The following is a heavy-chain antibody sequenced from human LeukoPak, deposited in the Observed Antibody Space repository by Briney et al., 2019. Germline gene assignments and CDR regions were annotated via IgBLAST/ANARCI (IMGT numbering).Heavy chain of an antibody. CDR3: ARIFSYDSSGYYPLDY. CDR1: GDPFTNYW. D-gene: IGHD3-22*01. CDR2: ISPGDSDI. V-gene: IGHV5-51*01. Sequence: GESLKISCKGSGDPFTNYWIAWVRQMPGKGLEWMGIISPGDSDIRYSPSFQGQVTISVDKSINTAYLQWSSLKASDTAMYYCARIFSYDSSGYYPLDYWGQGTLVTVSS. J-gene: IGHJ4*02.